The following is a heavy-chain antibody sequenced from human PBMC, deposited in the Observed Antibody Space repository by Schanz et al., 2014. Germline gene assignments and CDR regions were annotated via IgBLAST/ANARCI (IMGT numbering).Heavy chain of an antibody. J-gene: IGHJ4*02. CDR2: FIPILDVG. Sequence: QVQLVQSGAEVKKPGSSVKVSCKASRSTFSTYTISWVRQARGQGLEWVGRFIPILDVGNYAQQFQGRVTFTADKSTSTAYMELSSLRYEDTALYYCARDSGSSSWYPSDYWGQGTLVTVSS. CDR1: RSTFSTYT. CDR3: ARDSGSSSWYPSDY. D-gene: IGHD6-13*01. V-gene: IGHV1-69*08.